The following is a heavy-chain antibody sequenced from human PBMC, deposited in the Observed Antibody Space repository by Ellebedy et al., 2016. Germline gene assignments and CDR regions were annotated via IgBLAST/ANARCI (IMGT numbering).Heavy chain of an antibody. D-gene: IGHD1-7*01. CDR1: GFTFDDYG. Sequence: GESLKISXAASGFTFDDYGMSWVRQAPGKGLEWVSGINWNGGSTGYADSVKGRFTISRDNAKNSLYLQMNSLRAEDTAVYYCAAGTTRGLDYWGQGTLVTVSS. CDR2: INWNGGST. J-gene: IGHJ4*02. CDR3: AAGTTRGLDY. V-gene: IGHV3-20*04.